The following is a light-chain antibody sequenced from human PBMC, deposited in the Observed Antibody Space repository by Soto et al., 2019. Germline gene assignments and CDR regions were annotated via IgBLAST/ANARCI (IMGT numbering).Light chain of an antibody. CDR1: QSISSW. CDR2: KAA. CDR3: QQYNSYPLT. V-gene: IGKV1-5*03. Sequence: DIQMTQSPSTLSASVGDRVTITCRARQSISSWLAWYQQKPGKAPKLLIYKAASLESGVPSRFSGSGSGTEFTLTISSLQPDDFATYYCQQYNSYPLTFGQGTLLEIK. J-gene: IGKJ5*01.